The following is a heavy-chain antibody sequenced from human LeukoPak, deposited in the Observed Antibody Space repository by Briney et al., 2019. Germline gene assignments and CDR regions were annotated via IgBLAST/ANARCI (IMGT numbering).Heavy chain of an antibody. V-gene: IGHV4-38-2*02. J-gene: IGHJ3*02. CDR2: IYHSGST. D-gene: IGHD3-22*01. CDR1: GYSITSGYY. CDR3: ARERGRITMIAVARGAFDI. Sequence: PSETLSLTCTVSGYSITSGYYWGWIRQPPGKGLEWIGSIYHSGSTYYNPSLKSRVTISVDTSKNQFSLKLSSVTAADTAVYYCARERGRITMIAVARGAFDIWGQGTMVTVSS.